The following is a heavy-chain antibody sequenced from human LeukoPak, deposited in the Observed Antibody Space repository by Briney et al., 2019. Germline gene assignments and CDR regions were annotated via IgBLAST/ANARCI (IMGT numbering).Heavy chain of an antibody. CDR3: ARDISISWFYS. CDR1: GASISSDSNY. V-gene: IGHV4-39*07. CDR2: IYHTGST. J-gene: IGHJ5*01. D-gene: IGHD3-3*02. Sequence: SETLSLTCTVSGASISSDSNYWAWVRQPPGKGLQWIGSIYHTGSTFYNPSLMSRVSISTDSSKNQFSLKLSSVTVADTALYYCARDISISWFYSWGQGTLVSVSS.